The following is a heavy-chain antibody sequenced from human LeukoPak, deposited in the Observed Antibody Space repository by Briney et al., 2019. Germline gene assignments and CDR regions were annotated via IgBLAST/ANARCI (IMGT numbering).Heavy chain of an antibody. Sequence: SETLSLTCTVSGGSISGGTYYWSWIRQPAGKGLEWIGRVYASGSTSYNPSLKSRVTISVDTSNNQFSLKMSSVTAADTAVYYCARARGELWAQRLIHFDSWGQGTLVTVSS. CDR2: VYASGST. CDR1: GGSISGGTYY. V-gene: IGHV4-61*02. J-gene: IGHJ4*02. CDR3: ARARGELWAQRLIHFDS. D-gene: IGHD1-26*01.